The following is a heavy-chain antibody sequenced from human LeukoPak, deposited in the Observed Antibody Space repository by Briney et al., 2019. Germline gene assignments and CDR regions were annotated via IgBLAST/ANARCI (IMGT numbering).Heavy chain of an antibody. CDR2: IYYSGST. J-gene: IGHJ5*02. CDR3: AREDSSGYYQP. CDR1: GGSISNYY. D-gene: IGHD3-22*01. Sequence: SETLSLTCTVSGGSISNYYWSWIRQPPGKGLEWIGYIYYSGSTNYNPSLKSRVTISVDTSKNQFSLKLSSVTAADTAVYYCAREDSSGYYQPWGQGTLVTVSS. V-gene: IGHV4-59*01.